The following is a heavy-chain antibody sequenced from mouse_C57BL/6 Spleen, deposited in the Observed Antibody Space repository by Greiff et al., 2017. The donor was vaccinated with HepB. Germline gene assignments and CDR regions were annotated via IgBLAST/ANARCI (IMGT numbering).Heavy chain of an antibody. CDR1: GYTFTSYW. J-gene: IGHJ2*01. CDR3: ARSGYHEGGY. D-gene: IGHD2-2*01. V-gene: IGHV1-50*01. CDR2: IDPSDSYT. Sequence: QVQLQQPGAELVKPGASVKLSCKASGYTFTSYWMQWVKQRPGQGLEWIGEIDPSDSYTNYNQKFKGKATLTVDTSSSTAYMQLSSLTSEDSAVYYCARSGYHEGGYWGQGTTLTVSS.